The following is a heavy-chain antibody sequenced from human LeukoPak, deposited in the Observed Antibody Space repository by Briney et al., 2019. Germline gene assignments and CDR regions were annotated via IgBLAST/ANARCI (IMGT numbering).Heavy chain of an antibody. D-gene: IGHD2/OR15-2a*01. CDR3: ARVMTFGDYYYMDV. V-gene: IGHV4-59*01. Sequence: SETLSLTCNVSGGSISSYYWSWIRQPPGKGLEWIGYIYYSGSTSYNPSLKSRVTISVDTSKNQFSLKLTPVTAADTAVYYCARVMTFGDYYYMDVWGKGTTVTVSS. CDR1: GGSISSYY. CDR2: IYYSGST. J-gene: IGHJ6*03.